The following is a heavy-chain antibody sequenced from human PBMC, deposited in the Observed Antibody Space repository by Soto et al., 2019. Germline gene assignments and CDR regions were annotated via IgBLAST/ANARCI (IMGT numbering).Heavy chain of an antibody. Sequence: QVQLVESGGGEVQPGRSLTISCAASGFTFSTYGMHWVRQTPGKGLEWVAVISYDGTNKFYSDSVKGRFTISRDNFKNTLTLQMNCLRADDTAVYSCAKDLQSYGDYDYYCYGIDVWGLGTRVTVSS. CDR1: GFTFSTYG. V-gene: IGHV3-30*18. J-gene: IGHJ6*02. CDR2: ISYDGTNK. D-gene: IGHD4-17*01. CDR3: AKDLQSYGDYDYYCYGIDV.